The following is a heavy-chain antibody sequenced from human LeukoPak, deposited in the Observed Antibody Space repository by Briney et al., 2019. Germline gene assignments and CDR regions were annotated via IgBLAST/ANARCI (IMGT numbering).Heavy chain of an antibody. Sequence: GWSLRLSCASSGFSFSSYSMNWVRQAPGNGLEWVSSISSSSRYIYYEDSVRGRFTISRDNGKNSLYLQMNSLRAEDTAVYYCARLANYYDSSGDGFDIWGQGTMVTVSS. J-gene: IGHJ3*02. V-gene: IGHV3-21*01. D-gene: IGHD3-22*01. CDR2: ISSSSRYI. CDR3: ARLANYYDSSGDGFDI. CDR1: GFSFSSYS.